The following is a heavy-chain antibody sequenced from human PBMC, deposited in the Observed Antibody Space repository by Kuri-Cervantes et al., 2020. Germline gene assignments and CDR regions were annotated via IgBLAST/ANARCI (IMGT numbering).Heavy chain of an antibody. Sequence: GGSLRLSCAASEFTFSSYAMNWVRQAPGKGLQWVSTLSVSGATTYYADSVKGRFTISRDNAKNSLYLEMSSLRGDDTAVYYCGRGGGYPSFWGQGTLVTVSS. CDR3: GRGGGYPSF. D-gene: IGHD6-25*01. J-gene: IGHJ4*02. CDR1: EFTFSSYA. CDR2: LSVSGATT. V-gene: IGHV3-23*01.